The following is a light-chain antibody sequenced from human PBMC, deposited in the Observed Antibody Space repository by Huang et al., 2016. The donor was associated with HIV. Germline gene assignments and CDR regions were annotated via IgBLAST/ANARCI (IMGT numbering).Light chain of an antibody. V-gene: IGKV3-15*01. CDR3: QQYNNWPLT. J-gene: IGKJ3*01. CDR1: QSVSSN. Sequence: EILMTQSPATLSVSPGERATLSCRASQSVSSNLAWYQQKPGQAPRLLIDGASTRATGIPARFSGSGSGTEFTLTISSLQSEDFAVYYCQQYNNWPLTFGPGTKVDIK. CDR2: GAS.